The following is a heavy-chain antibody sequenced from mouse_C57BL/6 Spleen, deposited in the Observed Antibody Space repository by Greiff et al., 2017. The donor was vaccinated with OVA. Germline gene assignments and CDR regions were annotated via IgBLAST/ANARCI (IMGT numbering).Heavy chain of an antibody. D-gene: IGHD2-4*01. CDR3: ARHSDYDGDYFDY. CDR1: GYAFSSSW. CDR2: IYPGDGDT. Sequence: VHLVESGPELVKPGASVKISCKASGYAFSSSWMNWVKQRPGKGLEWIGRIYPGDGDTNYNGKFKGKATLTADKSSSTAYMQLSSLTSEDSAVYFCARHSDYDGDYFDYWGQGTTLTVSS. J-gene: IGHJ2*01. V-gene: IGHV1-82*01.